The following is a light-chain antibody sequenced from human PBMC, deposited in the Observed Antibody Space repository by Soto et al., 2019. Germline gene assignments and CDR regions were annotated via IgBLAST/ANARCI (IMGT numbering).Light chain of an antibody. Sequence: EVVMRQSPATLSVSPGEGATLSCRASQGIGDTLAWYQHKPGQTPRLLIYGVSNRATGIPERFSGSGSGTDFTLTISRLEPEDFAVYFCQQYGSSPRTFGQGTKVEIK. CDR2: GVS. J-gene: IGKJ1*01. CDR1: QGIGDT. V-gene: IGKV3-20*01. CDR3: QQYGSSPRT.